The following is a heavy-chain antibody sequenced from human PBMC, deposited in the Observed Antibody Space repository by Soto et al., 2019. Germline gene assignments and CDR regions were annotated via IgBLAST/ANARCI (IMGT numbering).Heavy chain of an antibody. Sequence: PSDTLSLTCTVSGGSISVYYWSWIRQPPGKGLEWIGYMYNTGSTVYNPSFKSRVTISVDTSKNQFSLKLNSVTAADTAVYYCARVLWGYCGTDCYPLDVWGQGTTVTVS. CDR3: ARVLWGYCGTDCYPLDV. V-gene: IGHV4-59*01. CDR2: MYNTGST. CDR1: GGSISVYY. D-gene: IGHD2-21*02. J-gene: IGHJ6*02.